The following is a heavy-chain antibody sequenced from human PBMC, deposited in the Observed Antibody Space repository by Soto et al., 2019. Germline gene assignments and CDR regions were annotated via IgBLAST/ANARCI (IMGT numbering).Heavy chain of an antibody. D-gene: IGHD2-15*01. CDR3: ARQLTILEWHITGNWFDP. V-gene: IGHV4-59*08. Sequence: SETLSLTCTVSGCYISSYYWSWIRQPPGKGLEWIGYIYYSGSTNYNPSLKSRVTISVDTSKNQFSLKLSSVTAADTAVYYCARQLTILEWHITGNWFDPWGQGTLVTVSS. CDR2: IYYSGST. J-gene: IGHJ5*02. CDR1: GCYISSYY.